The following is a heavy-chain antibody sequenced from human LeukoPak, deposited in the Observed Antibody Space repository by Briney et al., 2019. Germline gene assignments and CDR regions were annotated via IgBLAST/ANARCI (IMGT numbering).Heavy chain of an antibody. CDR1: DDSIRSSAYY. CDR2: IYYSGST. Sequence: SETLSLTCAVPDDSIRSSAYYWGWIRQPPGKGLEWIGSIYYSGSTYYNPSLKSRVTISIDTSKNQFSLKLSSVTAADTAVYYCASEPYGSGSFLGAFDIWGQGTMVTVSS. J-gene: IGHJ3*02. CDR3: ASEPYGSGSFLGAFDI. D-gene: IGHD3-10*01. V-gene: IGHV4-39*01.